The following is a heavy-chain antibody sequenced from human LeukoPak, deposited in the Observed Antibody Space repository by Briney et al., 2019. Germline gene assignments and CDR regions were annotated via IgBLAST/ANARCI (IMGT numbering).Heavy chain of an antibody. D-gene: IGHD3-22*01. J-gene: IGHJ1*01. Sequence: GGSLRLSCAASGFTFSSYSMNWVRQAPGKGLEWVSSISSSSSYIYYADSVKGRFTISRDNAKNSLYLQMNSLRAEDTAVYYCAGDLYYDSSGNARVMLQHWGQGTLVTVSS. CDR3: AGDLYYDSSGNARVMLQH. CDR2: ISSSSSYI. V-gene: IGHV3-21*01. CDR1: GFTFSSYS.